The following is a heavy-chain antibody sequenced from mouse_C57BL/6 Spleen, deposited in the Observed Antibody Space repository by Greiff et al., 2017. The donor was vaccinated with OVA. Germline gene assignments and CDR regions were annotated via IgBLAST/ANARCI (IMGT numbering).Heavy chain of an antibody. CDR2: INPGSGGT. J-gene: IGHJ2*01. D-gene: IGHD3-2*01. V-gene: IGHV1-54*01. Sequence: VKLMESGAELVRPGTSVKVSCKASGYAFTNYFIEWVKQRPGKGLEWIGGINPGSGGTNYNKKFKGKATVTADKSSSTAYMKLSSLTSEDSAVYFCARSEVDSSCYVNYWGKGTTLTVSS. CDR3: ARSEVDSSCYVNY. CDR1: GYAFTNYF.